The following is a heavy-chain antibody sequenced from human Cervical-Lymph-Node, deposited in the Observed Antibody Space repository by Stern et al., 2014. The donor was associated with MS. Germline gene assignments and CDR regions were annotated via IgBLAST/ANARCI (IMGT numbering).Heavy chain of an antibody. CDR1: GGSVTSASHY. CDR3: ARMYSSGWYDY. Sequence: QVQLQESGPGLVKPSETLSLTCTVSGGSVTSASHYWSWIRQPPGKGLEWIGYYSGRTNYNPSLKSRVTISVDTSKSQFSLKLSSVTAADTAVYYCARMYSSGWYDYWGQGTLVTVSS. V-gene: IGHV4-61*01. D-gene: IGHD6-19*01. J-gene: IGHJ4*02. CDR2: YYSGRT.